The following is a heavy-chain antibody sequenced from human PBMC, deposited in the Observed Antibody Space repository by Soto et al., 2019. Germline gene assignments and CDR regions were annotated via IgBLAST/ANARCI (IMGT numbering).Heavy chain of an antibody. D-gene: IGHD5-18*01. V-gene: IGHV4-59*08. J-gene: IGHJ6*02. CDR3: AGQYSFGSYGMDV. CDR1: C. Sequence: CCRRIRKPPVKGLEWIGYIYYSGSTNYNPSLKSRVTISVDTSKNQFSLKLSSVTAADTAVYYCAGQYSFGSYGMDVWGQGTTVTVSS. CDR2: IYYSGST.